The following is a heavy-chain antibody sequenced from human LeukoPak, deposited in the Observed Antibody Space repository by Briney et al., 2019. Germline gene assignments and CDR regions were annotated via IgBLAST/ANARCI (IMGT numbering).Heavy chain of an antibody. CDR2: INHSGRT. Sequence: KPSETLSLTCAVYGGSFSDYFWGWIRQPPGKGLEWIGEINHSGRTYYNPSLKSRVTISVDTSKNQFSLNLSSVTPADTAVYYCARDVVVVPAAIHYGMDVWGQGTTVTVSS. D-gene: IGHD2-2*01. CDR3: ARDVVVVPAAIHYGMDV. CDR1: GGSFSDYF. J-gene: IGHJ6*02. V-gene: IGHV4-34*01.